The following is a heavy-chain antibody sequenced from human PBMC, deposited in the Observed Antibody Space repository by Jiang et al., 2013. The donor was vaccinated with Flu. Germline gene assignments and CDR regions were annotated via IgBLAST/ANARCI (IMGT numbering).Heavy chain of an antibody. Sequence: SVKVSCKASGYTFTSYAMHWVRQAPGQRLEWMGWISAYNGNTNYAQKLQGRVTMTTDTSTSTAYMELRSLRSDDTAVYYCARDVRSGWSRGRIADYWGQGTLVTVSS. V-gene: IGHV1-18*01. D-gene: IGHD6-19*01. CDR1: GYTFTSYA. CDR3: ARDVRSGWSRGRIADY. CDR2: ISAYNGNT. J-gene: IGHJ4*02.